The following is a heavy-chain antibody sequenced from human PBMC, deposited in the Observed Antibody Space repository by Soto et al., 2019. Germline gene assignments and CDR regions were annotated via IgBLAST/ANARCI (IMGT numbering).Heavy chain of an antibody. V-gene: IGHV4-31*03. CDR3: AASCVACGGFNYYGMDV. J-gene: IGHJ6*02. CDR1: SGSISRGGYY. CDR2: IYYSGST. D-gene: IGHD2-21*01. Sequence: SDTLSLTCTVTSGSISRGGYYRSLIRPHPGKGLEWIGYIYYSGSTYYNPSLKSRVTISIDTSKNQFSLKLSSVTAADTAVYYCAASCVACGGFNYYGMDVWGQGTTVTVS.